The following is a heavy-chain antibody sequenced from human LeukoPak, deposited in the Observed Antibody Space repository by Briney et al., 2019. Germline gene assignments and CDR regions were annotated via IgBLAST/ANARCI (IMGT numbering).Heavy chain of an antibody. D-gene: IGHD3-10*01. CDR2: IIPIFGAA. V-gene: IGHV1-69*13. CDR3: ARGDYYGSGSYSDFYYYYMDV. Sequence: AAVKVSCKASGGTFSSYAISWVRQAPGQGLEWMGGIIPIFGAANYAQKFQGRVTITADESTSTAYMELSSLRSEDTAVYYCARGDYYGSGSYSDFYYYYMDVWGKGTTVTVSS. J-gene: IGHJ6*03. CDR1: GGTFSSYA.